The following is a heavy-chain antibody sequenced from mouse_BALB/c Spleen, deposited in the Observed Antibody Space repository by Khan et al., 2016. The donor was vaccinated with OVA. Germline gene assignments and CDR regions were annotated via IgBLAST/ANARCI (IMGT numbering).Heavy chain of an antibody. CDR2: ISYSGST. J-gene: IGHJ4*01. CDR3: ARDGSRYNYAMDY. CDR1: GYSITSDYA. Sequence: EVQLQESGPGLVKPSQSLSLTCTVTGYSITSDYAWNWLRQFPGNKLEWMGYISYSGSTNYNPALTSRISITRDTSKNQFFLQLNSVTTEDTATYYCARDGSRYNYAMDYWGQGTSVTVSS. D-gene: IGHD2-3*01. V-gene: IGHV3-2*02.